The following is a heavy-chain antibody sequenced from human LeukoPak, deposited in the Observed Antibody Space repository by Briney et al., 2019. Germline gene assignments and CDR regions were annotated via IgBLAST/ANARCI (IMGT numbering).Heavy chain of an antibody. Sequence: PGGSLRLSCAASGFSFDTYAMHWVRQAPGQGLEWVALIWHDGSHKFYSNSVWGQFTISRDNSKNTVYLQMNNLRPDDTAVYYCAREIFGSGSYPDLGQGTLVTVSS. D-gene: IGHD3-10*01. CDR2: IWHDGSHK. CDR3: AREIFGSGSYPD. J-gene: IGHJ4*02. V-gene: IGHV3-33*01. CDR1: GFSFDTYA.